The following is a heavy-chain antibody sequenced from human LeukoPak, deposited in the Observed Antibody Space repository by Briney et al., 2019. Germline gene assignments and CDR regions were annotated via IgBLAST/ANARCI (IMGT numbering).Heavy chain of an antibody. J-gene: IGHJ5*02. D-gene: IGHD3-9*01. CDR1: GYTFTSYD. CDR2: MNPNSGNT. V-gene: IGHV1-8*03. CDR3: ARDLTKQKTAYDILTGYSGNWFDP. Sequence: ASVKVSCKASGYTFTSYDINWVRQATGQGLEWMGWMNPNSGNTGYSQKFQGRVTITADKSTRTAYMELRSLRSDDTAVYYCARDLTKQKTAYDILTGYSGNWFDPWGQGTLVTVSS.